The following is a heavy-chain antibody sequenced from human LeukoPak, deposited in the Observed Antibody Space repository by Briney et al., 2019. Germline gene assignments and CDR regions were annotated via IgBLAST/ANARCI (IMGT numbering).Heavy chain of an antibody. CDR1: GGSVSNYY. CDR3: ARLLTGSTSWHIDY. Sequence: PSETLSLTCSASGGSVSNYYWSWIRQPPGKGLEWIGYVYYTGSTNYNPSLKSRVTMFEDKSKNQFSLRLYSVTVADTAVYYCARLLTGSTSWHIDYWGQGTLVTVSS. D-gene: IGHD2-2*01. CDR2: VYYTGST. V-gene: IGHV4-59*08. J-gene: IGHJ4*02.